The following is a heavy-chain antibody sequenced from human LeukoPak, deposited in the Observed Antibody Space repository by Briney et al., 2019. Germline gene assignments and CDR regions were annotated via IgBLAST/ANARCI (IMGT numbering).Heavy chain of an antibody. V-gene: IGHV4-59*01. J-gene: IGHJ3*02. CDR1: GGSISSYY. Sequence: SETLSLTCTVSGGSISSYYWSWIRQPPGKGLEWIGYIYYSGSTNYNPSLKSRVTISVDSSKNQFALKLSSVTAADTAVYDFARARPGPDAFDIWGQGTMVTVSS. CDR2: IYYSGST. CDR3: ARARPGPDAFDI.